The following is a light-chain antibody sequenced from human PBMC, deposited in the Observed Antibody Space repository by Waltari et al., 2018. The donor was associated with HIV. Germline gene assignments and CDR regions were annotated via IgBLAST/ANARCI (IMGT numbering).Light chain of an antibody. Sequence: VVMTQSPLSLPVTLRQSASLSCRSRQSLVYTDGNTYLNWCQQRPGQSPRRLIYKVSNRDSGVPDRFSGSGSGTDFTLKISRVEAEDVGVYFCMEGTYWPYIFGQGTKLEI. CDR1: QSLVYTDGNTY. V-gene: IGKV2-30*01. J-gene: IGKJ2*01. CDR2: KVS. CDR3: MEGTYWPYI.